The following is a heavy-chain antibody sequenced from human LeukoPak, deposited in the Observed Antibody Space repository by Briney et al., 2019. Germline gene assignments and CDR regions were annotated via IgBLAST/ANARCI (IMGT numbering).Heavy chain of an antibody. Sequence: SETLSLTCTVSGGSISSYYWSWIRQPPGEGLEWIGYIYYSGSTNYNPSLKSRVTISVDTSKNQFSPKLSSVTAADTAVYYCARHRSGSYSPFDYWGQGTLVTVSS. D-gene: IGHD1-26*01. CDR3: ARHRSGSYSPFDY. CDR2: IYYSGST. J-gene: IGHJ4*02. V-gene: IGHV4-59*08. CDR1: GGSISSYY.